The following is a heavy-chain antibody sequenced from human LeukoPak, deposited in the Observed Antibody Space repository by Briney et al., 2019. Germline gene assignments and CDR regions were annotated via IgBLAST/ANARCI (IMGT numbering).Heavy chain of an antibody. V-gene: IGHV3-21*06. Sequence: PGGSLRLSCAASGFTISNYNMNWVRQAPGKGLEWVSSIVISDASIYYADSVKGRFTFSRDKANNSIHLQMNSLRAEDTAVYYCARDLLGYCANGICYDKPNWFDPWGQGTLVTVSS. J-gene: IGHJ5*02. CDR1: GFTISNYN. CDR2: IVISDASI. D-gene: IGHD2-8*01. CDR3: ARDLLGYCANGICYDKPNWFDP.